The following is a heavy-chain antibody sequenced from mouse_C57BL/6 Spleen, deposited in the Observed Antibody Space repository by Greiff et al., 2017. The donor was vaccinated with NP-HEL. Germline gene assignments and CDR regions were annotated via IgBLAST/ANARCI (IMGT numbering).Heavy chain of an antibody. CDR3: ASGGYGSSLAMDY. J-gene: IGHJ4*01. CDR1: GYTFTSYW. D-gene: IGHD1-1*01. CDR2: IYPGRGST. V-gene: IGHV1-55*01. Sequence: QVQLQQSGAELVKPGASVKMSCKASGYTFTSYWITWGKQRPGQGLEWIGDIYPGRGSTNYNEKFKSKATLTVDTSSSTAYMQLSSLTSEDSAVYYCASGGYGSSLAMDYWGQGTSVTVSS.